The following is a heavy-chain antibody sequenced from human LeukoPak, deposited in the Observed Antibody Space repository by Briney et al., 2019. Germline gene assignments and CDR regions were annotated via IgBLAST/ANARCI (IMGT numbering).Heavy chain of an antibody. V-gene: IGHV3-74*01. Sequence: GGSLRLSCAASGFTFSSYWMHWVRQAPGKGLVWVSRINSDGSTTSYADSVKGRFTISRDNAKKTLYLQMNSLGAEDTAIYYCARGYSSGYRIDYWGQGTLVTVSS. D-gene: IGHD5-18*01. CDR3: ARGYSSGYRIDY. J-gene: IGHJ4*02. CDR1: GFTFSSYW. CDR2: INSDGSTT.